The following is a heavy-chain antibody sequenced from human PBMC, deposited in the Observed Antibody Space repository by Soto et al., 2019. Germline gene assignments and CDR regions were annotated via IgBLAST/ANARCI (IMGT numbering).Heavy chain of an antibody. J-gene: IGHJ4*02. D-gene: IGHD3-10*01. V-gene: IGHV1-3*01. Sequence: QVQLVQSGAEVKKPGASVKVSCKASGYTFSSYALHWVRQAPGQRLEWMGWINAGNGNTKYSQKFQGRVTFTRDTSASTAYMELSSLRSEDTAVYYCTSPSYRSGSYYCGQGTLVSVSS. CDR3: TSPSYRSGSYY. CDR2: INAGNGNT. CDR1: GYTFSSYA.